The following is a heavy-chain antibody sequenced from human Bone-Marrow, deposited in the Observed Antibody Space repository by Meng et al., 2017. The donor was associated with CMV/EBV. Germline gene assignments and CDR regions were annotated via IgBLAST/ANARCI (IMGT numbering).Heavy chain of an antibody. J-gene: IGHJ4*02. V-gene: IGHV4-59*01. D-gene: IGHD3-22*01. Sequence: SETLSLTCTVSGGSISSYYWSWIRQPPGKGLEWIGYIYYSGSTNYNPSLKSRVTISVDTSKNQFSLKLSSVTAADTAVYYCARQVGYGSSGYDYWGQGTLVTVSS. CDR1: GGSISSYY. CDR2: IYYSGST. CDR3: ARQVGYGSSGYDY.